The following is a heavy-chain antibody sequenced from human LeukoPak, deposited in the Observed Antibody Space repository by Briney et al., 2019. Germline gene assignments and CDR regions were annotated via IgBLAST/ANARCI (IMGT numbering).Heavy chain of an antibody. D-gene: IGHD2-8*01. V-gene: IGHV3-7*01. CDR3: ARHMYGYFDS. J-gene: IGHJ4*02. CDR2: VMQDGSGK. CDR1: GLTFSSYW. Sequence: PGGSLRLSCGASGLTFSSYWMSWVRQAPGKGLECVATVMQDGSGKYFVDSVRGRFTFSRDNAKNSLYLQMNSLRAEDTGVYYCARHMYGYFDSWGQGTLVTVSS.